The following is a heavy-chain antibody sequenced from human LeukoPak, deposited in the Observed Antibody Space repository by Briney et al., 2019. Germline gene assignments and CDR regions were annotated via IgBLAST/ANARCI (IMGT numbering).Heavy chain of an antibody. CDR2: IIPILGIA. Sequence: SVKVSCKASGGTFSSYAISWVRQAPGQGLEWMGRIIPILGIANYAQKFQGRVTITADKSTSTAYMELSSLRSEDTAVYYCASPPLGYCSSTSCYTVYFDYWGQGTLVTVSS. J-gene: IGHJ4*02. CDR1: GGTFSSYA. CDR3: ASPPLGYCSSTSCYTVYFDY. D-gene: IGHD2-2*02. V-gene: IGHV1-69*04.